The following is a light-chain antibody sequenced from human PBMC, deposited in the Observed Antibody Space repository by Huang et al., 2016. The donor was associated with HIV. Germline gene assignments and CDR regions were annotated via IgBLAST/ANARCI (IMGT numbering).Light chain of an antibody. CDR3: MQSLEAPYT. J-gene: IGKJ2*01. V-gene: IGKV2-28*01. Sequence: IGMTQSPLSLPVTPGEPASIYCKSSQSLLHSNGYKYLDWYLQKPGQSPQLRIYVGADRASGVPDRFSGSGSGTEFTLTISRVEAEDVGVYYCMQSLEAPYTFGQGTKLEIK. CDR1: QSLLHSNGYKY. CDR2: VGA.